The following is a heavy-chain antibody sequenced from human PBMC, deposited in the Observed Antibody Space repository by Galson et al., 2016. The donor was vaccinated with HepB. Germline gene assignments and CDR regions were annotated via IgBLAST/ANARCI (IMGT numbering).Heavy chain of an antibody. J-gene: IGHJ2*01. Sequence: SVKVSCKASGGNFDSHIITWVRQAPGQGLEWMGGIIPIFGTANYAQKFQGRVKITADKSTSTAYMELSGLRFEDTAVYFCAAPSSGTYNYYHVMDVWGRGTLVAVSS. D-gene: IGHD3-10*01. V-gene: IGHV1-69*06. CDR2: IIPIFGTA. CDR1: GGNFDSHI. CDR3: AAPSSGTYNYYHVMDV.